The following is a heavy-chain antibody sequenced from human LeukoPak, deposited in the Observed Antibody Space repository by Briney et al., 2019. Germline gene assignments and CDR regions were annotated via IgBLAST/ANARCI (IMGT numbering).Heavy chain of an antibody. Sequence: GASVKVSCKASGGTFSNYAINWVRQAPGQGLEWMGGLIPIFGTPNYAQKFQGRVTVTADESTTTAYMELSSLRSEDTAVYYCATTPEGQWEINQYAFDIWGQGTMVTVSS. CDR3: ATTPEGQWEINQYAFDI. V-gene: IGHV1-69*13. CDR1: GGTFSNYA. J-gene: IGHJ3*02. CDR2: LIPIFGTP. D-gene: IGHD1-26*01.